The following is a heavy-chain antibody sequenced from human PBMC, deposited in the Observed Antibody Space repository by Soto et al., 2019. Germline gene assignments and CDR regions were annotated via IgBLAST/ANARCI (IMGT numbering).Heavy chain of an antibody. J-gene: IGHJ4*01. V-gene: IGHV3-30-3*01. CDR2: ISYDGSNK. Sequence: GGSLRLSCAASGFTFSSYAIHWVRQAPGKGLEWVAVISYDGSNKYYADSVKGRFTISRDNSKNTLYLQMNSLRAEDTAVYYCARDSLSCCIAAAGTHSYCSQGSLDPVSS. CDR1: GFTFSSYA. CDR3: ARDSLSCCIAAAGTHSY. D-gene: IGHD6-13*01.